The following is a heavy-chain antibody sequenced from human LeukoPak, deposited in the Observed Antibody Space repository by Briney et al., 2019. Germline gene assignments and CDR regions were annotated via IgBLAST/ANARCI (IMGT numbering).Heavy chain of an antibody. V-gene: IGHV3-21*01. CDR1: GFTFSSYS. D-gene: IGHD5-12*01. Sequence: GGSLRLSCAASGFTFSSYSMNWVRQAPGKGLEWVSSISGSSSYIYYADSVKGRFTISRDNAKNSLYLQMNSLRAEDTAVYYCAIVDIVATIGYGMDVWGQGTTVTVSS. J-gene: IGHJ6*02. CDR3: AIVDIVATIGYGMDV. CDR2: ISGSSSYI.